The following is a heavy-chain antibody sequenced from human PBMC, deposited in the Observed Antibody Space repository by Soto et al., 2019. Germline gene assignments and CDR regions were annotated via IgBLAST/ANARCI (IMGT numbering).Heavy chain of an antibody. Sequence: GESLKISCNGFEYIFTNHWIGWVRQMPGKGLEWVGIIYPGDSDTRYSPSFQGRVTISADKSINTAYLQWSNLQDSDTAIYYCARNDYSGNSVDYWGQGTLVTVSS. J-gene: IGHJ4*02. D-gene: IGHD4-4*01. CDR2: IYPGDSDT. V-gene: IGHV5-51*01. CDR3: ARNDYSGNSVDY. CDR1: EYIFTNHW.